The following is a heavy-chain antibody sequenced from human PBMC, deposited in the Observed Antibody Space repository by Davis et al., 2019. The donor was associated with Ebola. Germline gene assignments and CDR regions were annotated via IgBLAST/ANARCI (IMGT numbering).Heavy chain of an antibody. J-gene: IGHJ6*04. Sequence: MPSETLSLTCTVSGGSISSYYWSWIRQPPGKGLEWIGYIYYSGSTNYNPSLKSRVTISVDTSKNQFSLKLSSVTAADTAVYYCARDRSDSSGYYLYYYYGMDVWGKGTTVTVSS. CDR3: ARDRSDSSGYYLYYYYGMDV. CDR1: GGSISSYY. D-gene: IGHD3-22*01. CDR2: IYYSGST. V-gene: IGHV4-59*01.